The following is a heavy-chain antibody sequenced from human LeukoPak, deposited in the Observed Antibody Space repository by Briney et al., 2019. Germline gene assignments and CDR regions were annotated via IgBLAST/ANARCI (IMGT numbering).Heavy chain of an antibody. V-gene: IGHV3-74*01. CDR3: AKVNGYCSSTSCQGAFDI. CDR1: GFTFSDYW. CDR2: ISSDESST. J-gene: IGHJ3*02. D-gene: IGHD2-2*01. Sequence: PGGSLRLSCAASGFTFSDYWMHWVRQSPGKGLVWVSRISSDESSTSYADSVKGRFTISRDNAKNTLYLQMNSLRAEDTALYYCAKVNGYCSSTSCQGAFDIWGQGTMVTVSS.